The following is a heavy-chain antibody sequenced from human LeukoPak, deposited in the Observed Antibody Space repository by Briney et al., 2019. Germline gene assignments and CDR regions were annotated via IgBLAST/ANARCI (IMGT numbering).Heavy chain of an antibody. CDR2: IYYSGST. Sequence: SETLSLTCTVSGGSISSSSYYWGWIRQPPGKGLEWIGSIYYSGSTYYNPSLKSRVTISVDTSKNQFSLKLSSVTAADTAVYYCARAPREYSSSPYYYYYMDVWGKGTTVTVSS. CDR1: GGSISSSSYY. J-gene: IGHJ6*03. D-gene: IGHD6-6*01. V-gene: IGHV4-39*07. CDR3: ARAPREYSSSPYYYYYMDV.